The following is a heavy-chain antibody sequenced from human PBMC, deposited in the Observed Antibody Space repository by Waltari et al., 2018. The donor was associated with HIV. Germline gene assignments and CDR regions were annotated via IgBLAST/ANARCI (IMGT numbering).Heavy chain of an antibody. J-gene: IGHJ4*02. D-gene: IGHD3-16*01. CDR3: ATPIMIAFGGDDF. V-gene: IGHV3-74*01. CDR1: GVTVSTYR. CDR2: IKSDGSST. Sequence: EVQMVESGGGLVQPGGCLRLSCADSGVTVSTYRRQWVRQVPGKGLVWVARIKSDGSSTSYADSVKGRFTVSRDNAKNTLYLQMNSLRPEDSAVYYCATPIMIAFGGDDFWGQGTLVTVSS.